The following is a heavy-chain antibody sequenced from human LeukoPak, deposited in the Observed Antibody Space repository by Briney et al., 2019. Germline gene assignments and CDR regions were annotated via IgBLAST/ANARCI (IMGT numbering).Heavy chain of an antibody. Sequence: SETLSLTCSVSGGSISSYYWSWIRQPPGMRLEWIGYISDSGTTNFNPSLRSRVTISGDTSKNQFSLKLSYVTAADTAVYFCARHGGYYSSDYWGQGTLVTVSS. J-gene: IGHJ4*02. D-gene: IGHD2-15*01. V-gene: IGHV4-59*08. CDR1: GGSISSYY. CDR2: ISDSGTT. CDR3: ARHGGYYSSDY.